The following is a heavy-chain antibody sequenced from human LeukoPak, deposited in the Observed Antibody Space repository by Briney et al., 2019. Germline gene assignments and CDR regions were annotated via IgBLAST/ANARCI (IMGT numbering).Heavy chain of an antibody. J-gene: IGHJ3*02. CDR1: GFTFSGYW. CDR2: INGDGSSI. CDR3: ARDVSYGFDI. Sequence: GGSLRLSCAASGFTFSGYWMHWGRQAPGKGLVWGSRINGDGSSISYADSVKGRFTISRDNAKNTLYLQMNSLRAEDTAVYYCARDVSYGFDIWGQGTMVTVSS. V-gene: IGHV3-74*01.